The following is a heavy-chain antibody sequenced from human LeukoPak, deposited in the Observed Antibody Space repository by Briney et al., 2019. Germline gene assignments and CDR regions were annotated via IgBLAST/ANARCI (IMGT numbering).Heavy chain of an antibody. D-gene: IGHD3-22*01. V-gene: IGHV1-69*04. J-gene: IGHJ4*02. CDR1: GGTFSSYA. CDR2: IIPILGIA. Sequence: SVKVSCKASGGTFSSYAISRVRQAPGQGLEWMGRIIPILGIANYAQKFQGRVTITADKSTSTAYMELSSLRSEDTAVYYCARDRDSSGYYPYFDYWGQGTLVTVSS. CDR3: ARDRDSSGYYPYFDY.